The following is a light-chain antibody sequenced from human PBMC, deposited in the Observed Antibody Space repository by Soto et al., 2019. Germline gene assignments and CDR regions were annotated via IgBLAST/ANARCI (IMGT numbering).Light chain of an antibody. CDR2: GAS. Sequence: IVMTQSHATLSVSPGERATLSCTSSQSVSSNLAWYQQKPGQAPRLLIYGASTRATGIPARFSGSGSGTEFTLTISSLQSEDFAVYYCQQYNNGPPVTFGQGTKVDIK. V-gene: IGKV3-15*01. CDR3: QQYNNGPPVT. CDR1: QSVSSN. J-gene: IGKJ1*01.